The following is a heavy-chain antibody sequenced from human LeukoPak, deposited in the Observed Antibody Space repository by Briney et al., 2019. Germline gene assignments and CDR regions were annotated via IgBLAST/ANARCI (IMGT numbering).Heavy chain of an antibody. CDR2: ISGSGGST. V-gene: IGHV3-23*01. Sequence: PGGSLRLSCAASGFTFSSYAMSWVRQAPGKGLEWVSAISGSGGSTYYADSVKGRFTISRHNSKNTLYLEMNSLRADDTAVYYYAKSLILYDSRAMDFWGQGTMVTVS. D-gene: IGHD3-22*01. CDR3: AKSLILYDSRAMDF. J-gene: IGHJ4*02. CDR1: GFTFSSYA.